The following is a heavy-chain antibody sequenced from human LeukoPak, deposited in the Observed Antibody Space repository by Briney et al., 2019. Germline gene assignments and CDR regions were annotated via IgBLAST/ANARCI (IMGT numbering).Heavy chain of an antibody. CDR2: INPNSGRT. J-gene: IGHJ4*02. D-gene: IGHD6-25*01. CDR1: GYTFTSSD. V-gene: IGHV1-8*01. CDR3: ARGRSGLAAAGTYDY. Sequence: ASVKVSCKASGYTFTSSDINWVRQAAGQGLEWMGWINPNSGRTGYAQKFQGRVTMSANTSISTAYMELSRLRFDDTAVYYCARGRSGLAAAGTYDYWGQGTLITVSS.